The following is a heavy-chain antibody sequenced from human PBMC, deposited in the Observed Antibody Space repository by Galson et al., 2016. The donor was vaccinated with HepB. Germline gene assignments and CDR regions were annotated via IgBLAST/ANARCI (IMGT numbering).Heavy chain of an antibody. D-gene: IGHD3-3*01. CDR1: GGSFSGYN. V-gene: IGHV4-34*01. Sequence: SETLSLTCVVYGGSFSGYNWNWIRQPPGKGLEWIGEINHSGSTNYNPSLKRRVTISVDTSKNQFSLKLSSVTAADTAVYYCARCVRFGVAIDYGLDVRGQGTTVTVS. CDR3: ARCVRFGVAIDYGLDV. CDR2: INHSGST. J-gene: IGHJ6*02.